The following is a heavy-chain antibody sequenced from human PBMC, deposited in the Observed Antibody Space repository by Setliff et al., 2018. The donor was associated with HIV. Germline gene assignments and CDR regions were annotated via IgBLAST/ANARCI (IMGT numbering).Heavy chain of an antibody. D-gene: IGHD3-10*01. CDR2: VDTTGNT. CDR3: ARQGGYNSPLMV. Sequence: SETLSLTRTVSGDSINSGTYYWNWLRQPAGKGLEWIGRVDTTGNTNYNPSLNSRVTIFPDTYKNHFSLELRSVTAADTAVYYCARQGGYNSPLMVWGQGKLVTVSS. CDR1: GDSINSGTYY. V-gene: IGHV4-61*02. J-gene: IGHJ4*02.